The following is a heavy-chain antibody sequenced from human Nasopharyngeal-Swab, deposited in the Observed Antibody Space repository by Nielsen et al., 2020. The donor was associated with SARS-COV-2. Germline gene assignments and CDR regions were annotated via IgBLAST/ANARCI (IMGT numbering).Heavy chain of an antibody. Sequence: SVKVSCKASGGTFSCYAISWVRQAPGQGLEWMGGIIPIFGTANYAQKFQGRVTITADKSTSTAYMELSSLRSEDTAVYYCARSYYGSGRFDYWGQGTLVTVSS. CDR2: IIPIFGTA. D-gene: IGHD3-10*01. CDR1: GGTFSCYA. J-gene: IGHJ4*02. V-gene: IGHV1-69*06. CDR3: ARSYYGSGRFDY.